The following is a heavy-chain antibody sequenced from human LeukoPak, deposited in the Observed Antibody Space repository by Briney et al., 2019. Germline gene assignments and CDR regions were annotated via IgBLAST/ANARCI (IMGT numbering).Heavy chain of an antibody. Sequence: GGSLRLSCAASGFTFSSYAMSWVRQAPGKGLEWVSTISGSGSSTYYADSVKGRFTISRDNSKNTLYLQMNSLRAEDTAVYYCAKEEGSDFWSGYYTGIDYFDYWGQGTLVTVSS. V-gene: IGHV3-23*01. D-gene: IGHD3-3*01. CDR3: AKEEGSDFWSGYYTGIDYFDY. CDR1: GFTFSSYA. J-gene: IGHJ4*02. CDR2: ISGSGSST.